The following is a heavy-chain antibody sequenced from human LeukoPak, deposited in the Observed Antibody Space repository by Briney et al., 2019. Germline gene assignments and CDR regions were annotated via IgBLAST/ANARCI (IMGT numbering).Heavy chain of an antibody. D-gene: IGHD3-10*01. CDR1: GGSISSYY. CDR3: AREVDTMVRGVISPWFDP. V-gene: IGHV4-59*12. CDR2: IYYSGST. Sequence: SETLSLTCTVSGGSISSYYWSWIRQPPGKGLEWIGYIYYSGSTNYNPSLKSRVTISVDTSKNQFSLKLSSVTAADTAVYYCAREVDTMVRGVISPWFDPWGQGTLVTVSS. J-gene: IGHJ5*02.